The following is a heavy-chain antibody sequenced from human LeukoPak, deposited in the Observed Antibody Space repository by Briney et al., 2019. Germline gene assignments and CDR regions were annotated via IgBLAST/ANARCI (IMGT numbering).Heavy chain of an antibody. D-gene: IGHD1-1*01. J-gene: IGHJ4*02. Sequence: PSETLSLTCAVSGGSISSSGDYWGWIRQAPGKGLEWIGSIYYHENTYHNSSLKSRVTISVDTSKNQFSLKLNSVTAADTAVYFCARRAYSAAYWKHFDYWGQGTLVTVSS. CDR3: ARRAYSAAYWKHFDY. CDR1: GGSISSSGDY. V-gene: IGHV4-39*01. CDR2: IYYHENT.